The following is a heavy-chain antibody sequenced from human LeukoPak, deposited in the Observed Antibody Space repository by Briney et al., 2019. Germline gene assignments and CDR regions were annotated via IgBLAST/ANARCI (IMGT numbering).Heavy chain of an antibody. D-gene: IGHD3-16*01. CDR1: GGSISSSNW. V-gene: IGHV4-4*02. CDR3: AREMITFGGADAFDI. J-gene: IGHJ3*02. Sequence: SGTLSLTCAVSGGSISSSNWWSWVRQPPGKGLEWIGEIYHSGSTNYNPSLKSRVTISVDKSKNQFSLKLGSVTAADTAVYYCAREMITFGGADAFDIWGQGTMVTVSS. CDR2: IYHSGST.